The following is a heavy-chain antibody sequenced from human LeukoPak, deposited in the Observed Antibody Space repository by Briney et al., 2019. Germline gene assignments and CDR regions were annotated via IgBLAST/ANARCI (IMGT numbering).Heavy chain of an antibody. V-gene: IGHV3-7*01. CDR2: IHQGGHEQ. CDR3: ARAHWHGDYINWFGP. CDR1: EFTFSHYW. Sequence: GGSLRLSCAASEFTFSHYWMSWVRQAPGKGLEWVADIHQGGHEQHYVDSVKGRFTISRYNAKNSLYLQMNSLRAEDTAVYYCARAHWHGDYINWFGPWGQGTMVTVSS. J-gene: IGHJ5*02. D-gene: IGHD2-21*02.